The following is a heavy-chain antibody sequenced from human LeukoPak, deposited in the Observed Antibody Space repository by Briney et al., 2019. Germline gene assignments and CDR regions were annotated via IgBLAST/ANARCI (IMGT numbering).Heavy chain of an antibody. J-gene: IGHJ4*02. D-gene: IGHD6-19*01. CDR1: GFTFDDYA. CDR2: ISWNSGGI. V-gene: IGHV3-9*01. Sequence: GRSLRLSCAASGFTFDDYAMHWVRQAPGKGLEWVSGISWNSGGIGYADSVKGRFTISRDNAKNSLYLHMNSLRADDTALYYCAKGKKMTVAGLFDYWGQGTLVTVSS. CDR3: AKGKKMTVAGLFDY.